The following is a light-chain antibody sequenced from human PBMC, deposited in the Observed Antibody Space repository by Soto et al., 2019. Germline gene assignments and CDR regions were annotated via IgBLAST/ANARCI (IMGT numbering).Light chain of an antibody. J-gene: IGKJ2*01. V-gene: IGKV3-20*01. CDR3: QQYGSSSYT. Sequence: EIVLTQSPGTLSLSPGERATLSCRASQSVSSSYLVWYQQKPGQAPRLLIYGASSRATGIPDRFSGSGSGTDFTLTISRLEPEDFAVYYCQQYGSSSYTFGQGTKLEIK. CDR1: QSVSSSY. CDR2: GAS.